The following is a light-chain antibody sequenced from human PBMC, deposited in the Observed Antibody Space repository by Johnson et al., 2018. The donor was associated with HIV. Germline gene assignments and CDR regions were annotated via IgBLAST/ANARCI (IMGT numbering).Light chain of an antibody. Sequence: QSVLTQPPSVSAAPGQKVTISCSGSSSNIGNNYVSWYQQLPGTAPKLLIYENNKRPSGIPDRFSGSKSGTSATLGITGLQTGDEADYCCATWDSSLSTYVVGTGTKVTVL. CDR1: SSNIGNNY. J-gene: IGLJ1*01. CDR2: ENN. CDR3: ATWDSSLSTYV. V-gene: IGLV1-51*02.